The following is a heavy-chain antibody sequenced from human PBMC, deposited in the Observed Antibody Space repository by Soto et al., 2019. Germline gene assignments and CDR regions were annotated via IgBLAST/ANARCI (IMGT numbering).Heavy chain of an antibody. Sequence: SETLSVTCTVSGGFIISYYWSWIRQPPWKGLEWIGYIYYSGSTNYNPSLKSRVTISVDTSKSQFSLKLSSVTAADTAVYYCAMSFSRRLVRYYVMDFCGQGTSVTVS. CDR2: IYYSGST. J-gene: IGHJ6*02. CDR1: GGFIISYY. D-gene: IGHD6-19*01. CDR3: AMSFSRRLVRYYVMDF. V-gene: IGHV4-59*01.